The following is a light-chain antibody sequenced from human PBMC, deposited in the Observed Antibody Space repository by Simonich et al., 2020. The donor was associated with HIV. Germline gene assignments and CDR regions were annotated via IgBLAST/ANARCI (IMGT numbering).Light chain of an antibody. V-gene: IGKV3D-15*01. CDR3: QQYNYWPRT. J-gene: IGKJ2*01. Sequence: EIVMTQSPATLSVSPGERATLSCRASQSVSRKLAWYQQRLGQAPRLLIYGASTRATGIPARFSGSGSGTDFTLTISSLQSEDFAVYYCQQYNYWPRTFGQGTKLEIK. CDR2: GAS. CDR1: QSVSRK.